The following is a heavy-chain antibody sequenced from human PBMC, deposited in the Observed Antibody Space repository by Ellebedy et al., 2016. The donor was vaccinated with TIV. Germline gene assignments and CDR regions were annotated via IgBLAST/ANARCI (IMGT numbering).Heavy chain of an antibody. D-gene: IGHD6-6*01. CDR3: ARVKAARPFGSFQH. CDR1: GFTFSSYW. J-gene: IGHJ1*01. CDR2: IKQDGSEK. V-gene: IGHV3-7*01. Sequence: GESLKISXAASGFTFSSYWMSWVRQAPGKGLEWVANIKQDGSEKYYVDSVKGRFTISRDNAKNSLYLQMNSLRAEDTAVYYCARVKAARPFGSFQHWGQGTLVTVSS.